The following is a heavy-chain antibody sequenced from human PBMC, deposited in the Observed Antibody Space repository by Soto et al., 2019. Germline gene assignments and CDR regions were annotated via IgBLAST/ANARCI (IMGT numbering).Heavy chain of an antibody. CDR2: VHHTGSP. J-gene: IGHJ3*02. V-gene: IGHV4-38-2*01. D-gene: IGHD3-22*01. Sequence: PSEPLSLTSLFSGYPISIVNSWGGIWQPPGKGLEWIGSVHHTGSPYYNPSLKSRVTISLDTSKNQFSLKLNSVTASDTAVYYCARYSDASGFAAFDIWGQGTMVT. CDR3: ARYSDASGFAAFDI. CDR1: GYPISIVNS.